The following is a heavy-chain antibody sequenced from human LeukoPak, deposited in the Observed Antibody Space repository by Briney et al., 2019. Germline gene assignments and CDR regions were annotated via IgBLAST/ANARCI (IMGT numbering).Heavy chain of an antibody. D-gene: IGHD1-26*01. J-gene: IGHJ4*02. CDR1: GFTFSTYW. V-gene: IGHV3-7*01. CDR3: ARDVGGSLDY. CDR2: IKEDESAK. Sequence: GGSLRLSCAASGFTFSTYWMAWVRQAPGKGLEWVANIKEDESAKHQADSVKGRFTTSRDNAQNSVYLQMSSLRGEDTAVYYCARDVGGSLDYWGQGTLVTVSS.